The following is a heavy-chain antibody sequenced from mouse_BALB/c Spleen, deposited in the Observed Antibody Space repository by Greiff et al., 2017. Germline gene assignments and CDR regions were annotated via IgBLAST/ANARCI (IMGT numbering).Heavy chain of an antibody. CDR1: GYTFTSYW. D-gene: IGHD1-1*01. CDR3: AREAYYGSSYWFAY. Sequence: DLVKPGASVKLSCKASGYTFTSYWINWIKQRPGQGLEWIGRIAPGGGSTYYNEMFKGKATLTVDTSSSTAYIQLSSLSSEDSAVYFCAREAYYGSSYWFAYWGQGTLVTVSA. V-gene: IGHV1S41*01. J-gene: IGHJ3*01. CDR2: IAPGGGST.